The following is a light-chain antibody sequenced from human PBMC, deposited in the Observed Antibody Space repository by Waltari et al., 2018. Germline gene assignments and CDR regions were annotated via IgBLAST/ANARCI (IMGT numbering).Light chain of an antibody. CDR1: SSNVGSNV. CDR3: ASWDDRLDAYV. CDR2: NDV. J-gene: IGLJ1*01. V-gene: IGLV1-44*01. Sequence: QSVLTQPPSASGTPGQRVIISCSGSSSNVGSNVVNWYHQRPGTAPKLLIFNDVDRPSGVPDRFSGSRSATSASLAISGLQSDDESTYYCASWDDRLDAYVFGTGTRVTVL.